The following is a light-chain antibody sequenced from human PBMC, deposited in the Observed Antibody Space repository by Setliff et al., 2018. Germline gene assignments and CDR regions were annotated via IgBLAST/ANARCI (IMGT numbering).Light chain of an antibody. V-gene: IGLV2-11*01. CDR1: SSDVGGYNY. J-gene: IGLJ1*01. Sequence: QSVLAQPRSVSGSPGQSVTISCTGTSSDVGGYNYVSWYQQHPGKAPELMIYDVSKRPSGVPDRFSGSKSGNTASLTISGLQAEDEADYYCCSYAGSYTSLYVFGTGTRSPS. CDR2: DVS. CDR3: CSYAGSYTSLYV.